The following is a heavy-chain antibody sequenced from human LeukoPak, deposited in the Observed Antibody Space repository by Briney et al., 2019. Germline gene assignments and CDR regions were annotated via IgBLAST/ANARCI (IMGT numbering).Heavy chain of an antibody. V-gene: IGHV3-53*01. CDR3: ASQSRYYFDF. Sequence: GGSLRLSCAASGFTVSSNYMSWVRQAPGKGLEWVSIIYSGGSTFYADSVKGRFTISRDNSESTVFLQMNSLRAEDTAVYYCASQSRYYFDFWGQGTLVTVSS. CDR2: IYSGGST. J-gene: IGHJ4*02. CDR1: GFTVSSNY.